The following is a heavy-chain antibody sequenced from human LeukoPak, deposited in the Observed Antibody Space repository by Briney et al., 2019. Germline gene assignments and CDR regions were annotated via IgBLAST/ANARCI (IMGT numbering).Heavy chain of an antibody. Sequence: ASVKVSCKASGYTFTSYYMHWVREAPGQGLEWMGIINPSGGSTSYAQKFQGRVTMTRDTSTSTVYMELSSLRSEDTAVYYCARDAPVVRGVIIAFDYWGQGTLVTVSS. V-gene: IGHV1-46*01. D-gene: IGHD3-10*01. J-gene: IGHJ4*02. CDR1: GYTFTSYY. CDR3: ARDAPVVRGVIIAFDY. CDR2: INPSGGST.